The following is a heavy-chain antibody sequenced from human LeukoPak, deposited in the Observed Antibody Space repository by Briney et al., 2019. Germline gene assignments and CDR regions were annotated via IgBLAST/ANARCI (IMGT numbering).Heavy chain of an antibody. D-gene: IGHD2-2*02. CDR3: ARDLVVPAAIVPYFDY. V-gene: IGHV1-69*04. J-gene: IGHJ4*02. Sequence: GASVKVSCKASGYTFTSYGISWVRQAPGQGLEWMGRIIPILGIANYAQKFQGRVTITADKSTSTAYMELSSLRSEDTAVYYCARDLVVPAAIVPYFDYWGQGTLVTVSS. CDR1: GYTFTSYG. CDR2: IIPILGIA.